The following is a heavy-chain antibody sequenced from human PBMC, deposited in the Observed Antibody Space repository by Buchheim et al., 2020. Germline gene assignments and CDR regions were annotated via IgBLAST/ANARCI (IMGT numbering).Heavy chain of an antibody. CDR1: GGSISSYY. D-gene: IGHD5-24*01. J-gene: IGHJ5*02. Sequence: QVQLQESGPGLVKPSETLSLTCTVSGGSISSYYWSWIRQPPGKGLEWIGYIYYSGSTNYNPSLKSRVTISVDTSKNQSSLKLSPVTAADAAVYYCARSSRDGYKFWFDPWGQGTL. V-gene: IGHV4-59*01. CDR2: IYYSGST. CDR3: ARSSRDGYKFWFDP.